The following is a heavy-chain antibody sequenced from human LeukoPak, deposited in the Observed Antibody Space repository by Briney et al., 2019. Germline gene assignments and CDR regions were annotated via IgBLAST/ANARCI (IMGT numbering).Heavy chain of an antibody. CDR1: GFTFSDYY. CDR3: ARGTMDTAMVSGYFDY. CDR2: INWNGGST. V-gene: IGHV3-20*04. J-gene: IGHJ4*02. Sequence: GGSLRLSCAASGFTFSDYYMSWVRQAPGKGLEWVSGINWNGGSTGYADSVKGRFTISRDNAKNSLYLQMNSLRAEDTALYYCARGTMDTAMVSGYFDYWGQGTLVTVSS. D-gene: IGHD5-18*01.